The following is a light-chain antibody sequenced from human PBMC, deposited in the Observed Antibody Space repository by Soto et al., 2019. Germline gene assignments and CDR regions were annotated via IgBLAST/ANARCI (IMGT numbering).Light chain of an antibody. CDR3: SSYTSSSTRV. J-gene: IGLJ1*01. Sequence: SALTQPASVSGSPGQSITISCTGTSSDVGGYNYVSWYQQHPGKAPKLMIYEVSTRPSGVSNRFSGSKSGNTASLTISGLQAEDEADYYCSSYTSSSTRVFGTGTKLTVL. CDR2: EVS. CDR1: SSDVGGYNY. V-gene: IGLV2-14*01.